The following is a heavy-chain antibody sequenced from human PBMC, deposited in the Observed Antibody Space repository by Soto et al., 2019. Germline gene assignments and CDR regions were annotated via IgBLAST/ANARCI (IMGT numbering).Heavy chain of an antibody. V-gene: IGHV1-69*06. CDR2: IIPIFGTA. D-gene: IGHD3-22*01. CDR3: AGGDSSGCHYYFYGMDV. CDR1: GGTFSSYA. Sequence: GASVKVSCKASGGTFSSYAISWVRQAPGQGLEWMGGIIPIFGTANYAQKFQGRVTITADKSTSTAYMELSSLRSENTPAYYYAGGDSSGCHYYFYGMDVWGQGTTVTVSS. J-gene: IGHJ6*02.